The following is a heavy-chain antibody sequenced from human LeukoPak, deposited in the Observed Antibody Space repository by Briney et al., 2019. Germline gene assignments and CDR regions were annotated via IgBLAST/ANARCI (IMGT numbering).Heavy chain of an antibody. CDR2: TRKKSDSYTT. D-gene: IGHD2-8*02. CDR3: AREGYYTGGVSPTFDY. CDR1: GFTFSDHD. V-gene: IGHV3-72*01. J-gene: IGHJ4*02. Sequence: GGSVRLSCAASGFTFSDHDMDWVRQAPGRGLEWVGRTRKKSDSYTTQYAASVKGRFTISRDDSKNSLYLQMNSLKTEDTAVYYCAREGYYTGGVSPTFDYWGQGTLVTVSS.